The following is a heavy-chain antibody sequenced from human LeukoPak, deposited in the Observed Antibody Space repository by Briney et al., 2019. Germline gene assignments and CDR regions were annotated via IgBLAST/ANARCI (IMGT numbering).Heavy chain of an antibody. D-gene: IGHD3-10*01. Sequence: GGSLRLSCAASGFTFSNYWISWVRQVPGKGLEWVANIKEDGSEKYYVDSVKGRFTISRDNAKNSLFLQMISLRAEDTAVYYCSIQKADLITMIRGIIAYWGQGTLVTVSS. CDR3: SIQKADLITMIRGIIAY. CDR1: GFTFSNYW. V-gene: IGHV3-7*01. CDR2: IKEDGSEK. J-gene: IGHJ4*02.